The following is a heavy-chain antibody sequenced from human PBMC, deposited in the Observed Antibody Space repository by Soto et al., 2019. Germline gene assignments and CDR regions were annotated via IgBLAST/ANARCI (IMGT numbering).Heavy chain of an antibody. CDR2: ISAYNGNT. D-gene: IGHD6-6*01. Sequence: ASVKVSCKASGYTFTSYGISWVRQAPGQGLEWMGWISAYNGNTNYAQKLQGRVTMTTDTSTSTAYMELRSLRSDDTAVYYCASSSPTHSSSSAFDIWGQGTMVTVSS. CDR3: ASSSPTHSSSSAFDI. CDR1: GYTFTSYG. J-gene: IGHJ3*02. V-gene: IGHV1-18*01.